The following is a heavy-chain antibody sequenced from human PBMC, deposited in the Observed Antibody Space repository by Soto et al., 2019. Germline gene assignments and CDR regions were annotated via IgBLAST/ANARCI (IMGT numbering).Heavy chain of an antibody. D-gene: IGHD3-3*01. J-gene: IGHJ5*02. CDR2: TYYRSKWYN. Sequence: SQTLSLTCAISGDSVSSNSASWNLIRQSPSRGLEWLGRTYYRSKWYNDYAVSVKSRITINPDTSKNQFSLHLNSVTPEDTAVYYCAREGFWSVYSAYNWFDPWGQGSLVTVS. V-gene: IGHV6-1*01. CDR3: AREGFWSVYSAYNWFDP. CDR1: GDSVSSNSAS.